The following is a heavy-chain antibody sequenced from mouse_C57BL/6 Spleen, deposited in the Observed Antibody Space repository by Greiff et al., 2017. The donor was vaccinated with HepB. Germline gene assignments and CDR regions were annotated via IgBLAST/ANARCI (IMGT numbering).Heavy chain of an antibody. CDR1: GYSITSGYY. CDR2: ISYDGSN. CDR3: ARGDLGGILYAWFAY. D-gene: IGHD1-3*01. J-gene: IGHJ3*01. Sequence: ESGPGLVKPSQSLSLTCSVTGYSITSGYYWNWIRQFPGNKLEWMGYISYDGSNNYNPSLKNRISITRDTSKNQFFLKLNSVTTEDTATYYCARGDLGGILYAWFAYWGQGTLVTVSA. V-gene: IGHV3-6*01.